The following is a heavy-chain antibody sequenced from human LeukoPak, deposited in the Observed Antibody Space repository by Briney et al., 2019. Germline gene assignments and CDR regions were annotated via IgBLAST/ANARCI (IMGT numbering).Heavy chain of an antibody. J-gene: IGHJ5*02. CDR3: ATTVPSYSYNWFDP. V-gene: IGHV4-34*01. CDR2: INHSGST. Sequence: SETLSLTCAVYGGSFSGYYWSWIRQPPGKGLEWIGEINHSGSTNYNPSLKSRVTISVDTSKNQFSLKLSSVTAADTAVYYCATTVPSYSYNWFDPWGQGTLVTVSS. CDR1: GGSFSGYY. D-gene: IGHD3-10*01.